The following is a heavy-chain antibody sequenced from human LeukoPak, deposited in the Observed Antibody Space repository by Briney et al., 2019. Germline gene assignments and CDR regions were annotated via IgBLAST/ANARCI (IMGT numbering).Heavy chain of an antibody. CDR3: AVDSRDGYYFDY. D-gene: IGHD6-13*01. Sequence: GGSLRLSCEASGFTFSSYAMSWVRQAPGKGLEWVSVIYSGGSTYYADSVKGRFTISRDNSENTLYLQMNSLRAEDTAVYYCAVDSRDGYYFDYWGQGTLVTVSS. CDR1: GFTFSSYA. CDR2: IYSGGST. V-gene: IGHV3-66*02. J-gene: IGHJ4*02.